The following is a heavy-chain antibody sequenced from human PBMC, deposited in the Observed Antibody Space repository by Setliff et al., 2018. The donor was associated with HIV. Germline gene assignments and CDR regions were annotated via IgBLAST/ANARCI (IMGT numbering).Heavy chain of an antibody. CDR2: IYTSGST. CDR1: GGSFSAYY. J-gene: IGHJ6*03. Sequence: SETLSLTCAVYGGSFSAYYWSWIRQTPGKGLEWIGHIYTSGSTNYNPSLKSRVTMSVDTSKNQFSLKLSSVTAADTAVYYCARDVPWGDYYYYMDVWGKGTTVTVS. CDR3: ARDVPWGDYYYYMDV. D-gene: IGHD3-16*01. V-gene: IGHV4-4*07.